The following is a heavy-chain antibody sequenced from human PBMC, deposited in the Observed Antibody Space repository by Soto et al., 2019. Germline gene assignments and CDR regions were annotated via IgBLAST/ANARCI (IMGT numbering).Heavy chain of an antibody. CDR3: VPGFDY. CDR2: INQDGSEK. V-gene: IGHV3-7*01. Sequence: PGGSLRLSCAASGITSSSYWMSWVRQAPGKGLEWVANINQDGSEKYYVDSVKGRFTISRDNAKNSLYLQMNSLRAEDTAVYYCVPGFDYWGQGTLVTVSS. J-gene: IGHJ4*02. CDR1: GITSSSYW.